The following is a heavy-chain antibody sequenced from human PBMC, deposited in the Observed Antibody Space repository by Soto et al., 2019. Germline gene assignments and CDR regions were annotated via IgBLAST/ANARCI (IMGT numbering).Heavy chain of an antibody. CDR2: IYYSGST. J-gene: IGHJ3*02. V-gene: IGHV4-31*03. CDR3: ATYRKFFQI. Sequence: ASETLSLTCSVSGASISSTSHYWNWIRQHPGKGLEWIGYIYYSGSTSYSPSLRSRVTISVDTSKNHFFLNLTSVTAADTAVYYCATYRKFFQIWGQGTKVTVSS. CDR1: GASISSTSHY.